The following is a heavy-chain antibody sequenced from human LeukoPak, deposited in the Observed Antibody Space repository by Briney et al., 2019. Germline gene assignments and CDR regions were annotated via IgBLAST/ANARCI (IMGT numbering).Heavy chain of an antibody. CDR3: AREYYFDNSGYYGVGDY. D-gene: IGHD3-22*01. V-gene: IGHV1-2*02. Sequence: SVNVSCKASVYTFTAYYIHCVRQAPGPRLEWMGWFNPNSGGTNYAQEFQGRVTMTRDTSLITAYTELSRLRSDATAVYYCAREYYFDNSGYYGVGDYWGQGTLVTVSS. J-gene: IGHJ4*02. CDR2: FNPNSGGT. CDR1: VYTFTAYY.